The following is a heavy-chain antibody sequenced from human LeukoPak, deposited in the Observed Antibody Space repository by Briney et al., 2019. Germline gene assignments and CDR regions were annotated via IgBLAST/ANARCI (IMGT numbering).Heavy chain of an antibody. Sequence: VASVKDSCKASGFTFSTYGITWVRQAPGQGLEWLGYISAYSADTNYAQKLQGRVTMTTDISTTTAYLEMRSLRSDDTAVCYCARDIPESSGYSIWCQGTQVTVSS. CDR1: GFTFSTYG. CDR3: ARDIPESSGYSI. J-gene: IGHJ4*02. CDR2: ISAYSADT. V-gene: IGHV1-18*01. D-gene: IGHD6-19*01.